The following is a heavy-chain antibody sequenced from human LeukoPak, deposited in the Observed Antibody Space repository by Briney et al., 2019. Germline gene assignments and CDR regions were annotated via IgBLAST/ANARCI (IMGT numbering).Heavy chain of an antibody. CDR1: GGSFSGYY. CDR3: AREGRLGYCSSTSCYRPRYNWFDP. CDR2: INHSGST. Sequence: SETLSLTCAVYGGSFSGYYWSWIRQPPGKGLEWIGEINHSGSTNYNPSLKSRVTISVDTSKNQFSLKLSSATAADTAVYYCAREGRLGYCSSTSCYRPRYNWFDPWGQGALVTVSS. V-gene: IGHV4-34*01. J-gene: IGHJ5*02. D-gene: IGHD2-2*02.